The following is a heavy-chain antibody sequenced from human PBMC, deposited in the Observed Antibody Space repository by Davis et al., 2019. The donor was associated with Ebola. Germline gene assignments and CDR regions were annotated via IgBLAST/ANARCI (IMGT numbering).Heavy chain of an antibody. Sequence: HTGGSLRLSCAASGFTLSSYWMHWVRQTPGKGLVWVSRINSDGSSTSYADSVKGRFTISRDNAKNSLFLQMNSLRVEDSALYYCARGGEWRRASGYDYIDHWGQGTLVTVSS. V-gene: IGHV3-74*01. J-gene: IGHJ4*02. CDR1: GFTLSSYW. CDR3: ARGGEWRRASGYDYIDH. CDR2: INSDGSST. D-gene: IGHD5-12*01.